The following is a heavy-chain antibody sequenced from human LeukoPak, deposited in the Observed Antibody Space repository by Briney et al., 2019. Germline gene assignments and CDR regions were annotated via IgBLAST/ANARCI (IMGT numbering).Heavy chain of an antibody. CDR1: GGSISSYY. D-gene: IGHD7-27*01. J-gene: IGHJ4*02. V-gene: IGHV4-59*05. Sequence: SETLSLTCTVSGGSISSYYWSWIRQPPGKGLEWIGSIYYSGSTYYNPSLKSRVTISVDTSKNQFSLKLSSVTAADTAVYYCARHNWGFDYWGQGTLVTVSS. CDR3: ARHNWGFDY. CDR2: IYYSGST.